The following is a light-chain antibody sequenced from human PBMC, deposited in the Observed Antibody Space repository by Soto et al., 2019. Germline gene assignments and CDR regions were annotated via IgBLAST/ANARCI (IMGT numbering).Light chain of an antibody. Sequence: EIVLTQSPATLSLSPGEGATLSCRASHSVASTYLAWYQQKPGLAPRLIIYGASNRASGTPDRFSGGGSGTDFTLPIRRLEPEDFAGYYCQQYGSSSFTFGQGTKLEIK. J-gene: IGKJ2*01. CDR2: GAS. CDR1: HSVASTY. V-gene: IGKV3-20*01. CDR3: QQYGSSSFT.